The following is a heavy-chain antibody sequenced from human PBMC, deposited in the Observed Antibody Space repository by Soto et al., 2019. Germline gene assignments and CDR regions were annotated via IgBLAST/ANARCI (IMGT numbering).Heavy chain of an antibody. CDR3: AILPTGYPNWFGP. V-gene: IGHV3-23*05. Sequence: GGSLRLSCAASGFTFSSYAMSWVRQAPGKGLEWVSAIHTSAGSTYYADSVKGRFTISRDNSKNTLYLQMNSLRGEDTALYYCAILPTGYPNWFGPWGQGTLVTSPQ. D-gene: IGHD3-9*01. CDR2: IHTSAGST. CDR1: GFTFSSYA. J-gene: IGHJ5*02.